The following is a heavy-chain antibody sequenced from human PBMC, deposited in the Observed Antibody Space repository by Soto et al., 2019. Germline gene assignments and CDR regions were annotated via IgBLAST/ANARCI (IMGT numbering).Heavy chain of an antibody. CDR1: GGSISSGGYY. D-gene: IGHD2-2*01. J-gene: IGHJ5*02. CDR3: ARFSSTSDNWFDP. CDR2: IYYSGST. V-gene: IGHV4-31*03. Sequence: SETLSLTCTVSGGSISSGGYYWSWIRQHPGKGLEWIGYIYYSGSTYYNPSLKSRVTISVDTSKNQFSLKLSSVTAADTAVYYCARFSSTSDNWFDPWGQGTLVTVSS.